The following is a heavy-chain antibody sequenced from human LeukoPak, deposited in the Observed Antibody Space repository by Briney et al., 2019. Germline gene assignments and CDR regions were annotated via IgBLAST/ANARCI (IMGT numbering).Heavy chain of an antibody. D-gene: IGHD1-1*01. Sequence: SETLSLTCTVSGGSISSYYWSWIRQPPGKGLEWIGYIYYSGSTNYNPSLKSRVTISVDTSKNQFSLQLSSVTAADTAVYYCARVATGTTGDYYYYYGMDVWGKGTTVTVSS. CDR1: GGSISSYY. CDR2: IYYSGST. J-gene: IGHJ6*04. V-gene: IGHV4-59*01. CDR3: ARVATGTTGDYYYYYGMDV.